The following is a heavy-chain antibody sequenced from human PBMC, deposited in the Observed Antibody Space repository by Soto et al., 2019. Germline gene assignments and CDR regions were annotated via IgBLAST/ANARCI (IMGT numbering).Heavy chain of an antibody. V-gene: IGHV1-69*04. D-gene: IGHD6-6*01. CDR3: ARDGGLGIAARRSYNWFDP. Sequence: SVKVSCKASGGTFSSYTISWVRQAPGQGLEWMGRIIPILGIANYAQKFQGRVTITADKSTSTAYMELSSLRSEDTAVYYCARDGGLGIAARRSYNWFDPWGQGTLVTVSS. CDR2: IIPILGIA. J-gene: IGHJ5*02. CDR1: GGTFSSYT.